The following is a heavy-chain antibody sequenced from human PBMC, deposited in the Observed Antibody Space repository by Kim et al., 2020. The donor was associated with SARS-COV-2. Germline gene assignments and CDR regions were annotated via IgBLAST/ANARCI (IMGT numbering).Heavy chain of an antibody. CDR2: ISAYNGNT. CDR1: GYTFTSYG. V-gene: IGHV1-18*04. Sequence: ASVKVSCKASGYTFTSYGISWVRQAPGQGLEWMGWISAYNGNTNYAQKLQGRVTMTTDTSTSTAYMELRSLRSDDTAVYYCARVDRGRYGYNFPWRADYWGQGTLVTVSS. J-gene: IGHJ4*02. CDR3: ARVDRGRYGYNFPWRADY. D-gene: IGHD5-12*01.